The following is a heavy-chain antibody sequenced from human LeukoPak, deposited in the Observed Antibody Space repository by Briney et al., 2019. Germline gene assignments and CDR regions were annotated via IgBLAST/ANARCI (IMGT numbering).Heavy chain of an antibody. Sequence: PSETLSLTCTVSGGSISTSNYYWGWIRQPPGKGLEWIRSIYYSGSTYYNPSLKSRVTISVVTSKNQFSLKLSSVTVADTAVYYCARDRWWDNWGQGTLVTVSS. CDR2: IYYSGST. D-gene: IGHD2-15*01. CDR3: ARDRWWDN. V-gene: IGHV4-39*07. CDR1: GGSISTSNYY. J-gene: IGHJ4*02.